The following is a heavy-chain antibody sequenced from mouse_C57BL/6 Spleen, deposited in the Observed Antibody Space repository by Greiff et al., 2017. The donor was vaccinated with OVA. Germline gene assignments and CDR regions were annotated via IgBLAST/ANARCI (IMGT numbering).Heavy chain of an antibody. D-gene: IGHD3-2*02. CDR1: GFTFSSYA. J-gene: IGHJ3*01. Sequence: EVMLVDSGEGLVKPGGSLKLSCAASGFTFSSYAMHWVRPTPEQRLEWVAYISSGGDYIYYADTVKGRFTLSRDNARNTLYLQMSSLKSEDTSMYYCTRGWAAQATFFGGFAYWGQGTLVTVSA. CDR2: ISSGGDYI. V-gene: IGHV5-9-1*02. CDR3: TRGWAAQATFFGGFAY.